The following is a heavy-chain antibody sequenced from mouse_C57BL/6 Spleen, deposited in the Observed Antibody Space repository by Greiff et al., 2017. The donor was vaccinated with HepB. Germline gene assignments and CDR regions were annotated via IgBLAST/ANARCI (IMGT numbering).Heavy chain of an antibody. D-gene: IGHD3-3*01. CDR2: IRLKSDNYAT. CDR1: GFTFSNYW. CDR3: TGGDLYWYFDV. V-gene: IGHV6-3*01. J-gene: IGHJ1*03. Sequence: EVQLQQSGGGLVQPGGSMKLSCVASGFTFSNYWMNWVRQSPEKGLEWVAQIRLKSDNYATHYAESVKGRFTISRDDSKSSVYLQMNNLRAEDTGIYYCTGGDLYWYFDVWGTGTTVTVSS.